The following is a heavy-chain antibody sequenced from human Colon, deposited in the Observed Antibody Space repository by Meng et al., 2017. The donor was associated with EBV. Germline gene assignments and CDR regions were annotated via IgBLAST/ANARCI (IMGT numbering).Heavy chain of an antibody. D-gene: IGHD3-10*01. V-gene: IGHV4-61*01. J-gene: IGHJ5*02. CDR3: ARVSGRSFDP. CDR1: GDSGATGRYY. Sequence: QGQLRESGPGLWKPSGTLSLPCTVSGDSGATGRYYWSWIRQPPGKGLEWIAYIYYIGGTNYNPSLKSRLTISLDTSKNQFSLSLRSVTAADTAVYYCARVSGRSFDPWGQGTLVTVSS. CDR2: IYYIGGT.